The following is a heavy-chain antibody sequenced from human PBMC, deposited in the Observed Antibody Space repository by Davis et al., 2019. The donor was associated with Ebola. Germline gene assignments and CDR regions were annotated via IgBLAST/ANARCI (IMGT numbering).Heavy chain of an antibody. J-gene: IGHJ6*02. CDR3: AGPSSAKYYYYGMDV. D-gene: IGHD2-15*01. Sequence: GESLKISCAASGFTFSNAWMSWVRQAPGKGLEWVGRIKSKTDGGTTDYAAPVKGRFTISRDDSKNTLYLQMNSLKTEDTAVYYCAGPSSAKYYYYGMDVWGQGTTVTVSS. V-gene: IGHV3-15*01. CDR2: IKSKTDGGTT. CDR1: GFTFSNAW.